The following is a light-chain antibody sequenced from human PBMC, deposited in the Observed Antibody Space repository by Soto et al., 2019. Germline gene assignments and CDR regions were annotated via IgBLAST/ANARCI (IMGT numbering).Light chain of an antibody. V-gene: IGKV1-5*03. Sequence: DIQMTQSPSTLSASVGDRVTITCRASQSINNWLAWYQQKPGKAPKLFIFKASTLEIGVPSRFSGSGSGTEFTLRISRLQPDDFATYFCQQYESFPRTFGQGTKVEIK. J-gene: IGKJ1*01. CDR3: QQYESFPRT. CDR1: QSINNW. CDR2: KAS.